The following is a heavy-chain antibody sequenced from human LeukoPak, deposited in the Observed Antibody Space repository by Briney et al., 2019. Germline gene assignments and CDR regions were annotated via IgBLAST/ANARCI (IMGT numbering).Heavy chain of an antibody. Sequence: ASVKVSCKPSGYSFTGYYIHWVRQAPGQGLEWMGRINPNSGGPNYGQKFQGTVTMTRDTSISTAYLELSNLRSDDTAAYYCVRGYSYGLYFDYWGQGSLVTVSS. D-gene: IGHD5-18*01. CDR3: VRGYSYGLYFDY. CDR2: INPNSGGP. CDR1: GYSFTGYY. J-gene: IGHJ4*02. V-gene: IGHV1-2*06.